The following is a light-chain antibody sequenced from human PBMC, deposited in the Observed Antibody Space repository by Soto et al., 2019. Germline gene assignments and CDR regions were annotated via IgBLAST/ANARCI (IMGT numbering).Light chain of an antibody. CDR3: QQFGVSPT. Sequence: EIVLTQSPGTLSLSPGERATLSCRASQTITPTFLAWYQQKPGQAPRLLIYGASSRATDIPDRFSGSGSGTDFTLTISKLEPEDSAVYYCQQFGVSPTFGGGTKVEIK. J-gene: IGKJ4*01. CDR1: QTITPTF. V-gene: IGKV3-20*01. CDR2: GAS.